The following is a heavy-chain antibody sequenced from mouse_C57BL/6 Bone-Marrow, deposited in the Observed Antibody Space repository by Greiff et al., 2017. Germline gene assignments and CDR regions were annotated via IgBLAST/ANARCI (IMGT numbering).Heavy chain of an antibody. V-gene: IGHV5-4*01. CDR3: AREPLYYFDY. CDR2: ISDGGSYT. Sequence: EVKLMESGGGLVKPGGSLKLSCAASGFTFSSYAMSWVRQTPEKRLEWVATISDGGSYTYYPDNVKGRFTISRDNAKNNLYLQMSHLKSEDTAMYYCAREPLYYFDYWGQGTTLTVSS. J-gene: IGHJ2*01. CDR1: GFTFSSYA.